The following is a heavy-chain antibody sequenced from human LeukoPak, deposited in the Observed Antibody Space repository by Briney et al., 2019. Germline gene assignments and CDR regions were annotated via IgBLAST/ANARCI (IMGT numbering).Heavy chain of an antibody. CDR3: GIVGVSTDFDY. J-gene: IGHJ4*02. CDR1: GFTFTRRW. CDR2: IDEDESAK. D-gene: IGHD1-26*01. V-gene: IGHV3-7*05. Sequence: PGGSLRLSCEASGFTFTRRWMTWVRQAPGKGLQWVANIDEDESAKNHVDSVKGRFTISRDNAKNSLYLQMNSLRAEDTAVYYCGIVGVSTDFDYWGQGTLVTVSS.